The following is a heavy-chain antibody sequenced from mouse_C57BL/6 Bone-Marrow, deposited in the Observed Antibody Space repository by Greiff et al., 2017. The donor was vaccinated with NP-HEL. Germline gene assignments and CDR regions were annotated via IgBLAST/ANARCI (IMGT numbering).Heavy chain of an antibody. CDR1: GFSLSTFGMG. V-gene: IGHV8-8*01. D-gene: IGHD2-3*01. CDR3: ARIPPEGLLLSYYFDY. Sequence: QVTLKVSGPGISQPSQTLSLTCSFSGFSLSTFGMGVGWIRQPSGKGLEWLAHIWWDDDKYYNPALKSRLTISKDTSKNQVFLKIANVGTADTATYYCARIPPEGLLLSYYFDYWGQGTTLTVSS. CDR2: IWWDDDK. J-gene: IGHJ2*01.